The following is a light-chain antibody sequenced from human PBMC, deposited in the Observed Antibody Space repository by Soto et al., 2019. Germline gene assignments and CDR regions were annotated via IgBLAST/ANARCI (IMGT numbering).Light chain of an antibody. J-gene: IGKJ1*01. CDR1: QSVSSSY. V-gene: IGKV3-20*01. CDR2: GAS. Sequence: EIVLTQSPGTLSLSPGERATLSCRASQSVSSSYLAWYQQKTGQAPRLLIYGASSRATGIPARFSGSGSGTDFTLTISRLEPEDFAVYYCQQYGSSPRTFGQGTKVDIK. CDR3: QQYGSSPRT.